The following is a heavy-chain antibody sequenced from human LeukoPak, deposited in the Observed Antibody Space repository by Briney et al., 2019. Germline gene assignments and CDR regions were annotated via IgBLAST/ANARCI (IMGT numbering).Heavy chain of an antibody. V-gene: IGHV3-23*01. CDR1: GFTFSSYA. D-gene: IGHD3-10*01. CDR2: ITGSGDSL. Sequence: GGSLRLSCAASGFTFSSYAMTWVRQAPGKGLECVSIITGSGDSLNYADSVKGRFAISRDNSKNTLYLQMNSLRAEDTAIYYCAKVSVHYYDSGTYYLSWSNRPFDYWGQGTLVTVSS. J-gene: IGHJ4*02. CDR3: AKVSVHYYDSGTYYLSWSNRPFDY.